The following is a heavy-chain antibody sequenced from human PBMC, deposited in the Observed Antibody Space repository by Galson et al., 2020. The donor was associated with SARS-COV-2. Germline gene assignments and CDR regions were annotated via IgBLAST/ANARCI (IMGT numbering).Heavy chain of an antibody. Sequence: GESMKISCAASGFTFSSYAISWVSQAPGTGLEWVSAISGSGGSTYYADSVKGRFTISRDNSKNTLYLQMNSLRAEDTAVYYCAKQGIAAADDYFDYWGQGTLVTVSS. J-gene: IGHJ4*02. CDR2: ISGSGGST. V-gene: IGHV3-23*01. CDR1: GFTFSSYA. D-gene: IGHD6-13*01. CDR3: AKQGIAAADDYFDY.